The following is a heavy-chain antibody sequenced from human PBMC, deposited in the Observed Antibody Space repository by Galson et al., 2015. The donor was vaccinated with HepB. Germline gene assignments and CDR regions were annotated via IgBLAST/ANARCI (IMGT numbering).Heavy chain of an antibody. J-gene: IGHJ5*02. V-gene: IGHV4-39*01. CDR3: ARHRTNIVVVPAANYWFDP. CDR1: GGSISSSSYY. D-gene: IGHD2-2*01. CDR2: IYYSGST. Sequence: SETLSLTCTVSGGSISSSSYYWGWIRQPPGKGLEWIGSIYYSGSTYYNPSLKSRVTISVDTSKNQFSLKLSSVTAADTAVYYCARHRTNIVVVPAANYWFDPWGQGTLVTVSS.